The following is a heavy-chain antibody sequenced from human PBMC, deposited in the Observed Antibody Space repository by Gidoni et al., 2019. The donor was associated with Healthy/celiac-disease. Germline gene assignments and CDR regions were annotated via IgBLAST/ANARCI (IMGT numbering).Heavy chain of an antibody. CDR1: GGSVSSGSYY. CDR3: ARDRYCSGGSCYAFDI. D-gene: IGHD2-15*01. J-gene: IGHJ3*02. V-gene: IGHV4-61*01. Sequence: QVQLQESGPGLVKPSETLSLTCTVPGGSVSSGSYYWSWIRQPPGKGLEWIGYIYYSGSTNYNPSLKSRVTISVDTSKNQFSLKLSSVTAADTAVYYCARDRYCSGGSCYAFDIWGQGTMVTVSS. CDR2: IYYSGST.